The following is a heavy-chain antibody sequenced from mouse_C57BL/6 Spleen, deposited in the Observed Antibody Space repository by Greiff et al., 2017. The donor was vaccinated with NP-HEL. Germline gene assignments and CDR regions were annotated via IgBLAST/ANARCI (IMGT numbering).Heavy chain of an antibody. CDR1: GYTFTSYW. J-gene: IGHJ2*01. V-gene: IGHV1-69*01. CDR2: IDPSDSYT. CDR3: ARAEKGFDY. Sequence: QVQLQQPGAELVMPGASVKLSCKASGYTFTSYWMHWVKQRPGQGLEWIGEIDPSDSYTNYNQKFKGKSTLTVDKSSSTAYMQLSSLTSEDSAVYYCARAEKGFDYWGQGTTLTVSS.